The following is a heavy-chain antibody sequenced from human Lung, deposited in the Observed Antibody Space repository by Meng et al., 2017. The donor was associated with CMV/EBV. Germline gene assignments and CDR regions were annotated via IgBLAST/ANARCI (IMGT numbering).Heavy chain of an antibody. CDR3: ARRAGLFSFEKGGGQCYSDR. CDR2: ISVINGVR. CDR1: G. J-gene: IGHJ4*02. Sequence: GITGLRRAPGHGLEWMGWISVINGVRNHAQKFEGRLTTTTDASASTAYMQLTGLTSDHTAVYYCARRAGLFSFEKGGGQCYSDRWGQGTLVTVSS. V-gene: IGHV1-18*01. D-gene: IGHD3-16*01.